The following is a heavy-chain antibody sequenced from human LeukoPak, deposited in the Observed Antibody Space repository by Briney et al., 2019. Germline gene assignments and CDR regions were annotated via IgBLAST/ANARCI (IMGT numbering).Heavy chain of an antibody. CDR2: IYYSGST. J-gene: IGHJ4*02. CDR3: ARYDWGLYYFDY. V-gene: IGHV4-30-4*01. CDR1: GGSFSGYY. Sequence: SETLSLTCAVYGGSFSGYYWSWIRQPPGKGLEWIGYIYYSGSTYYNPSLKSRVTISVDTSKNQFSLKLSSVTAADTAVYYCARYDWGLYYFDYWGQGTLVTVSS. D-gene: IGHD3-16*01.